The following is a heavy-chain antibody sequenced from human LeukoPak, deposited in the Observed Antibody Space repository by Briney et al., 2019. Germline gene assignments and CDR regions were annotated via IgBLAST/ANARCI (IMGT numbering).Heavy chain of an antibody. CDR3: ARDSVAAAGSDY. Sequence: GGSLRLSCAASGSTVSSNYMSWVRQAPGKGLEWVSVIYSGGSTYYADSVKGRFTISRDNSKNTLYLQMNSLRAEDTAVYYCARDSVAAAGSDYWGQGTLVTVSS. V-gene: IGHV3-66*01. CDR2: IYSGGST. J-gene: IGHJ4*02. D-gene: IGHD6-13*01. CDR1: GSTVSSNY.